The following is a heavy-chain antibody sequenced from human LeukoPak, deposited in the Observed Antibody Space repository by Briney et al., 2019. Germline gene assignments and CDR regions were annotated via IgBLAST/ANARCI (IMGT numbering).Heavy chain of an antibody. CDR3: ARHLSSSYDILTGPFDY. J-gene: IGHJ4*02. CDR2: IYPGDSDT. D-gene: IGHD3-9*01. Sequence: PGESLKISCKGSGYSFTSYWIGWVRQMPGKGLEWMGIIYPGDSDTRYSPSFQGQVTISVDKSISTAYLQWSSLKASDTAMYYCARHLSSSYDILTGPFDYWGQGTLVTVSS. CDR1: GYSFTSYW. V-gene: IGHV5-51*01.